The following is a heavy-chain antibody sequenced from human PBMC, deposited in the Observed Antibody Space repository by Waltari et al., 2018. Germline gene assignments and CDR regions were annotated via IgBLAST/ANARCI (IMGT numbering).Heavy chain of an antibody. Sequence: QVQLVESGGGVVQPGRSLRLSCAASGFTFSSYGMHWVRQAPGQGLERVAVIWYDGSNKYYADSVKGRFTISRDNSKNTLYLQMNSLRAEDTAVYYCARAWSPVSWQLFGESFGYFDYWGQGTLVTVSS. CDR1: GFTFSSYG. J-gene: IGHJ4*02. D-gene: IGHD3-10*02. V-gene: IGHV3-33*01. CDR3: ARAWSPVSWQLFGESFGYFDY. CDR2: IWYDGSNK.